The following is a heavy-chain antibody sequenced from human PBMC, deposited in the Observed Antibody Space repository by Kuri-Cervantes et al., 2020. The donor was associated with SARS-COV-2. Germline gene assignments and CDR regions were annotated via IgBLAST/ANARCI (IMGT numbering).Heavy chain of an antibody. D-gene: IGHD2-2*01. CDR2: IDNAASNT. J-gene: IGHJ6*02. CDR3: AQDVQYCTRTSCSHYDYYGMDV. CDR1: GLTFSTFA. V-gene: IGHV3-23*03. Sequence: GESLKISCAASGLTFSTFAMGWVRQAPGKGLEWVSFIDNAASNTYYADSVKGRFTISRDNSNNTLYLQMNSLRPEDTAVYYCAQDVQYCTRTSCSHYDYYGMDVWGQGTTVTVSS.